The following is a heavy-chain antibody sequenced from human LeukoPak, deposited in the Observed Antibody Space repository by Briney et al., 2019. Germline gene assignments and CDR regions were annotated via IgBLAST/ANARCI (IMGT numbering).Heavy chain of an antibody. CDR3: ARDLYSSGWTDAFDI. CDR2: INPSGGST. J-gene: IGHJ3*02. CDR1: GYTFTSYY. Sequence: EASVKVSCKASGYTFTSYYMHWVRQAPGQGLEWMGIINPSGGSTSYAQKFQGRVSMTRDTSINTAYMELSRLTSDDTAVYYCARDLYSSGWTDAFDIWGQGTMVTVSS. D-gene: IGHD6-19*01. V-gene: IGHV1-46*01.